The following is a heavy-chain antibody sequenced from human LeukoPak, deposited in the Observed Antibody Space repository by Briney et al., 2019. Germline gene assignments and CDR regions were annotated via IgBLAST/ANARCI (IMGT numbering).Heavy chain of an antibody. CDR2: INPSGGST. J-gene: IGHJ6*03. D-gene: IGHD3-10*01. CDR3: ARDLGGVGSGSHDHYYYCYMDV. CDR1: GYTFTSYY. V-gene: IGHV1-46*01. Sequence: EASVKVSCKASGYTFTSYYMHWVRQAPGQGLEWMGIINPSGGSTSYAQKFQGRVTMTRDTSTSTVYMELSSLRSEDTAVYYCARDLGGVGSGSHDHYYYCYMDVWGKGTTVTISS.